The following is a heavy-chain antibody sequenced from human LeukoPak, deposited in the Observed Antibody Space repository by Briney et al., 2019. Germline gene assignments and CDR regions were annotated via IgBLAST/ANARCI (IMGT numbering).Heavy chain of an antibody. CDR3: ARDIGYYDSSGYFWYFDL. CDR1: GGSISSNSYY. CDR2: IYYSGST. V-gene: IGHV4-61*01. D-gene: IGHD3-22*01. Sequence: SETLSLTCTVSGGSISSNSYYWSWIRQPPGKGLEWLGYIYYSGSTNYNPSLKSRVTISVDTSKNQFSLKLSSVTAADTAVYYCARDIGYYDSSGYFWYFDLWGRGTLVTVSS. J-gene: IGHJ2*01.